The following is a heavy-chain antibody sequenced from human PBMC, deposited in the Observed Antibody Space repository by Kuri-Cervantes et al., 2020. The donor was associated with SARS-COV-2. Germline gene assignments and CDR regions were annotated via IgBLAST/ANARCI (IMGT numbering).Heavy chain of an antibody. CDR2: IGPSNTYI. D-gene: IGHD2-15*01. J-gene: IGHJ4*02. CDR3: ARGALRNIVVVVAATHEFDY. V-gene: IGHV3-21*01. Sequence: GESLKISCTASGFTFNTYNMKWVRQAPGKGLEWVSGIGPSNTYIYYADSVKGRFTISRDNAKNSLYLQMNSLRAEDTAVYYCARGALRNIVVVVAATHEFDYWGQGTLVTVSS. CDR1: GFTFNTYN.